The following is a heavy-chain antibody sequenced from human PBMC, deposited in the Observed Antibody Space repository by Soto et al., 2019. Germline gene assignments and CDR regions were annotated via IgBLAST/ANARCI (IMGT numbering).Heavy chain of an antibody. CDR3: ARDKSRLVAKIPDS. V-gene: IGHV3-48*02. CDR1: GFTFSSYS. J-gene: IGHJ4*02. D-gene: IGHD6-19*01. CDR2: ISSSSSTI. Sequence: EVQLVESGGGLVQPGGSLSLSCAASGFTFSSYSMNWVRQAPGKGLEWVSYISSSSSTIYYADSVKGRFTISRDNAKNSLYLQMNSQRDNNTAVYYCARDKSRLVAKIPDSWGRGSPVTVSS.